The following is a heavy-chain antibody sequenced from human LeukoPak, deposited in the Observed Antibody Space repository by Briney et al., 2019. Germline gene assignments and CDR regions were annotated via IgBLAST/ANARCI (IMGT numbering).Heavy chain of an antibody. J-gene: IGHJ6*03. D-gene: IGHD2-2*01. CDR2: HRGGSSYI. CDR3: ARYCSSSRCPYYYHMDV. V-gene: IGHV3-21*01. Sequence: GSLRLFRATSGFTFSTYCMKWVRQAPGEGLEWVSSHRGGSSYIYYADSVKGRFTISRDDAKNSLYLQMNSLRAEDTAVYYCARYCSSSRCPYYYHMDVWGKGTTVTVSS. CDR1: GFTFSTYC.